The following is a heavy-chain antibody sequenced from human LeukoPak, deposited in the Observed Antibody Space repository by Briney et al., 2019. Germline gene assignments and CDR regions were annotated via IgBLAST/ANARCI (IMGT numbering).Heavy chain of an antibody. V-gene: IGHV5-51*01. D-gene: IGHD4-17*01. J-gene: IGHJ4*02. CDR1: GYSFPNYW. Sequence: GESLKISCKGSGYSFPNYWIGWVRQMPGKGLEWMGIIYPGDSDTRYSPSFQGQVTISADKSISTAYLQWSSLKASDTAMYYCARLADYGDYAGLFDYWGQGTLVTVSS. CDR3: ARLADYGDYAGLFDY. CDR2: IYPGDSDT.